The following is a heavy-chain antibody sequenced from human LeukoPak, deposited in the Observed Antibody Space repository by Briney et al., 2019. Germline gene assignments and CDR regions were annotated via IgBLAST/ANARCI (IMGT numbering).Heavy chain of an antibody. CDR3: ARLLYSGYGEFDAFDI. D-gene: IGHD5-12*01. CDR2: INHSGST. Sequence: PSETLSLTCAVYGGSFSGYYWSWIRQPPGKGLEWIGEINHSGSTNYNPSLKSRVTISVDTSKNQFSLKLSSVTAADTAVYYCARLLYSGYGEFDAFDIWGQGTMVTVSS. J-gene: IGHJ3*02. V-gene: IGHV4-34*01. CDR1: GGSFSGYY.